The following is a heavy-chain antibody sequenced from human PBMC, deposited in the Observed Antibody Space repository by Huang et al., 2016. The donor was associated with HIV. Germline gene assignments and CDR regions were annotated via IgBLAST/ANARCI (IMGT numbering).Heavy chain of an antibody. J-gene: IGHJ4*02. D-gene: IGHD6-13*01. CDR3: ARGYSSSWLYN. Sequence: EEQLVESGGGLVQPGGSLRLSCAASGFSFSSWNMNWVRQAPGKGLEWLSYMRETGSVITYADSVKGRFTVSRDNAKNSLYLQMDSLRAEDTAVYYCARGYSSSWLYNWGQGTLVTVSS. CDR1: GFSFSSWN. CDR2: MRETGSVI. V-gene: IGHV3-48*01.